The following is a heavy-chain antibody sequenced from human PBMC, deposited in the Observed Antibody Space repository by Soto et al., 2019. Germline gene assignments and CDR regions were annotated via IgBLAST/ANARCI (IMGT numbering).Heavy chain of an antibody. Sequence: PGESLKISCKGSGYSFTSYWIGWVRQMPGKGLEWMGIIYPGDSDTRYSPSFQGQVTISADKSISTAYLQWSSLKASDTAMYYCARQEEDDYSNYYYYYGMDVWGQGTTVTVSS. CDR2: IYPGDSDT. D-gene: IGHD4-4*01. J-gene: IGHJ6*02. CDR1: GYSFTSYW. V-gene: IGHV5-51*01. CDR3: ARQEEDDYSNYYYYYGMDV.